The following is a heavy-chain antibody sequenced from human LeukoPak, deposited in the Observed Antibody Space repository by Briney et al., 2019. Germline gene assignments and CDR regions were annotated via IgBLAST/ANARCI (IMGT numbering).Heavy chain of an antibody. CDR2: INHGGST. J-gene: IGHJ4*02. CDR1: GGSFSGYY. CDR3: ARLGAAGYYFDY. D-gene: IGHD6-13*01. Sequence: SETLSLTCTVYGGSFSGYYWGWIRQPPGKGLEWIGEINHGGSTNYNPSLKSRVTISVDTSKNHFSLKLSSVTAADTAVYYCARLGAAGYYFDYWGQGTLVTVSS. V-gene: IGHV4-34*01.